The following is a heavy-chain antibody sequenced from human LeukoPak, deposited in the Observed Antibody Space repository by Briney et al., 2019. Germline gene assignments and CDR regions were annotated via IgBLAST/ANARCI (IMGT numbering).Heavy chain of an antibody. CDR3: ARSPLGGVYYGMDV. CDR1: GFTFSSYW. Sequence: GGSLRLSCAASGFTFSSYWMSWVRQAPGKGLEWVANIKEDGSEKYYVDSVKGRFTISRDNAKNSLYLQMNSLRAEDTAVYYCARSPLGGVYYGMDVWGQGTTVTVSS. CDR2: IKEDGSEK. D-gene: IGHD3-10*01. V-gene: IGHV3-7*01. J-gene: IGHJ6*02.